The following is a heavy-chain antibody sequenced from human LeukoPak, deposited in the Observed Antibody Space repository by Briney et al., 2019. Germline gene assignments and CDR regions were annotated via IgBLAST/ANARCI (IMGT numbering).Heavy chain of an antibody. Sequence: QTLSLTCAISGDTVSRNSAASDRIRQSPSKGLEWLGRTYYRTQWYNGYAVSVKSRITIIPDTSKNQYSLQLNYVTPRDTAVYYCARGRSSGSYYWYYYYSMDVWGKGTPVTISS. CDR2: TYYRTQWYN. CDR3: ARGRSSGSYYWYYYYSMDV. J-gene: IGHJ6*03. D-gene: IGHD1-26*01. CDR1: GDTVSRNSAA. V-gene: IGHV6-1*01.